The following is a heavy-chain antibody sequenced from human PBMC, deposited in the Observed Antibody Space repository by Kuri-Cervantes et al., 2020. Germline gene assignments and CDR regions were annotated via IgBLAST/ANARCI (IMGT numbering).Heavy chain of an antibody. Sequence: ESLKISCAVYGGSFSGYYWSWIRQPPGKGLEWIGEINHSGSTNYNPSLKSRVTISVDTSKNQFSLKLNSVTAADTAVYFCARYRRGEGKGFDYWGQGTLVTVSS. V-gene: IGHV4-34*01. CDR2: INHSGST. J-gene: IGHJ4*02. CDR1: GGSFSGYY. D-gene: IGHD1-14*01. CDR3: ARYRRGEGKGFDY.